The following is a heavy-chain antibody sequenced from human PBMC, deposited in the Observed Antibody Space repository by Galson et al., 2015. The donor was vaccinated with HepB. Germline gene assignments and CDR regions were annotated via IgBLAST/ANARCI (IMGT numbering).Heavy chain of an antibody. CDR1: RFTFSSYG. J-gene: IGHJ1*01. CDR2: IWYDGSNK. CDR3: ARDRSGFSSSWRYFQH. D-gene: IGHD6-13*01. V-gene: IGHV3-33*08. Sequence: SLRLSCAASRFTFSSYGMHWVRQAPGKGLEWVAFIWYDGSNKYYADSVKGRFTISRDNSRNTLYLQMNSLRAEDTAVYYCARDRSGFSSSWRYFQHWGQGTLVTVSS.